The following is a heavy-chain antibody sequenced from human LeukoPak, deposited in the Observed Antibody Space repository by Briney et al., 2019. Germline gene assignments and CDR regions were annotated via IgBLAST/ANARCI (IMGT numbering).Heavy chain of an antibody. D-gene: IGHD4-17*01. V-gene: IGHV1-2*06. CDR3: ARDCDDYGDRWESDAFDI. J-gene: IGHJ3*02. CDR2: INPYSGGT. Sequence: VASVKVSCKASGYTFTVYYMHRVRQAPGQGVEWMGRINPYSGGTNYAQKFQGRVTMTRDTSISTVYMELSRLRSDDTAVYYCARDCDDYGDRWESDAFDIWGQGTMVTVSS. CDR1: GYTFTVYY.